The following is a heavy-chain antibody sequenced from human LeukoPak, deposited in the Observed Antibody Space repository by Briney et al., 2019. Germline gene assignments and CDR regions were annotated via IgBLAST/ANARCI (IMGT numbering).Heavy chain of an antibody. D-gene: IGHD2/OR15-2a*01. CDR2: ISGSGGST. CDR3: AKGSWRVIDAVYFDY. J-gene: IGHJ4*02. CDR1: GFTFTSYA. Sequence: GGSLRLSCAASGFTFTSYAMNWVRQAPGKGLEWVSTISGSGGSTYYADSVKGRFTISRDRSNNTLYVQMDSLRAEDTAIYYCAKGSWRVIDAVYFDYWGQGTLVTVSS. V-gene: IGHV3-23*01.